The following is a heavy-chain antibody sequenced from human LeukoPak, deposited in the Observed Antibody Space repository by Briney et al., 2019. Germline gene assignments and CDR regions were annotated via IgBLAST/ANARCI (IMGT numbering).Heavy chain of an antibody. CDR2: ISSSGSTI. J-gene: IGHJ4*02. Sequence: KAGGSLRLSCAASGFTFSDYYMSWIRQAPGKGLEWVSYISSSGSTIYYADSVKGRFTISRDNAKNSLYLQMNSLRAEDTAVYYCAREFWSGYYIPAGFDYWGQGTLVTVSS. CDR3: AREFWSGYYIPAGFDY. CDR1: GFTFSDYY. V-gene: IGHV3-11*04. D-gene: IGHD3-3*01.